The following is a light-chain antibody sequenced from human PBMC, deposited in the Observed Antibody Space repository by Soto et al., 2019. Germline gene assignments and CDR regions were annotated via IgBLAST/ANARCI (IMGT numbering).Light chain of an antibody. CDR3: QQRSNWHPFT. Sequence: EIVLTQSPATLSLSPGERATLSCRASQSVSSYLAWYQQKPGQAPRLLIYDASNRATGIPARFSGSGSGTDFTLTISSLEPEDFVVYYCQQRSNWHPFTFGPGTKVDIK. CDR1: QSVSSY. V-gene: IGKV3-11*01. J-gene: IGKJ3*01. CDR2: DAS.